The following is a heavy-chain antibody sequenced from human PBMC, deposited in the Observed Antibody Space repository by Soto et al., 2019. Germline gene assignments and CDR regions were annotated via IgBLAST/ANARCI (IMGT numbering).Heavy chain of an antibody. CDR1: GFTFTNYA. J-gene: IGHJ4*02. V-gene: IGHV3-23*01. CDR2: ISESGGYT. Sequence: EVQLMESGGGLVPPGGSLRLSCATSGFTFTNYALTWVRQAAGMGLEWVSVISESGGYTNYADSVKGRFTISRDNSKSTFYLQMNSLSVEDTAVYYCVMGMTSPDYWGQGTLVTVSS. CDR3: VMGMTSPDY.